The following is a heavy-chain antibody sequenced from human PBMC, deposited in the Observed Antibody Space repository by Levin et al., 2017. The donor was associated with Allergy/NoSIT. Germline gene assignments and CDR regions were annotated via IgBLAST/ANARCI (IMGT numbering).Heavy chain of an antibody. J-gene: IGHJ3*02. V-gene: IGHV3-21*01. Sequence: GGSLRLSCAASGFTFSSYSMNWVRQAPGKGLEWVSSISSSSSYIYYADSVKGRFTISRDNAKNSLYLQMNSLRAEDTAVYYCARPQEGMESDAFDIWGQGTMVTVSS. CDR2: ISSSSSYI. D-gene: IGHD1-1*01. CDR3: ARPQEGMESDAFDI. CDR1: GFTFSSYS.